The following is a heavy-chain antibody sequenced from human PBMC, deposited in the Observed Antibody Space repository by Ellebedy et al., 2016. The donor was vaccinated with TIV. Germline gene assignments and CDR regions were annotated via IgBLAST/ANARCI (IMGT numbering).Heavy chain of an antibody. CDR1: GFTFSSYA. V-gene: IGHV3-30-3*01. D-gene: IGHD2/OR15-2a*01. CDR2: ISYDGSNK. CDR3: ARNRDDYFDY. Sequence: GGSLRLSCAASGFTFSSYAMHWVRQAPGKGLEWVAVISYDGSNKYYADSVKGRFTISRDNSKNTLYLQMNSLRAEDTAVYYCARNRDDYFDYWGQGTLVTVSS. J-gene: IGHJ4*02.